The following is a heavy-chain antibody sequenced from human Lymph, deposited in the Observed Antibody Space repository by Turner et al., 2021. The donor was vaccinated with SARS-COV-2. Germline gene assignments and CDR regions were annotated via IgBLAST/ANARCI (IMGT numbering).Heavy chain of an antibody. J-gene: IGHJ6*02. Sequence: VQLVESGGGVVQPGRSLRLSFSASGFTFSTYAISWVRQAPGKGLEWVAVISYDGSNKYDADSVKGRFTISRDNYKNTLYLQMNSLRAEDTAVYYCARYASGGYFYYGMDVWGQGTTVTVSS. V-gene: IGHV3-30*04. CDR3: ARYASGGYFYYGMDV. D-gene: IGHD3-10*01. CDR2: ISYDGSNK. CDR1: GFTFSTYA.